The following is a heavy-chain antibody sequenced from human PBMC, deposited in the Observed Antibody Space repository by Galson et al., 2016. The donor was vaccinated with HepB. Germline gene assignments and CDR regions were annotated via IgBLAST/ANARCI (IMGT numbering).Heavy chain of an antibody. CDR1: GFPFSRYW. J-gene: IGHJ6*02. CDR3: VREDYGDDPVYYYYYGMDV. Sequence: SLRLSCAASGFPFSRYWMHWVRQAPGKGLVWVSRINSDGSSTIYADSVRGRFTISRDNAKNTLYLQMNSLRAEDTALYYCVREDYGDDPVYYYYYGMDVWGQGTTVNGSS. D-gene: IGHD4-17*01. CDR2: INSDGSST. V-gene: IGHV3-74*01.